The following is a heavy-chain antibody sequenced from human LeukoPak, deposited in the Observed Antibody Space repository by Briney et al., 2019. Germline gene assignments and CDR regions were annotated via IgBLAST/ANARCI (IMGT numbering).Heavy chain of an antibody. V-gene: IGHV3-23*01. CDR1: GFTFSGYA. J-gene: IGHJ1*01. Sequence: GGSLRLSCAASGFTFSGYAMSWVRQAPGKGLEGVSGISGSGGSTYYADSVKGRFAISRDNSKNTLFLQMNSLRAEDTAVYYCAKDDNRVEYFQHWGQGTLVTVSS. CDR2: ISGSGGST. D-gene: IGHD1-14*01. CDR3: AKDDNRVEYFQH.